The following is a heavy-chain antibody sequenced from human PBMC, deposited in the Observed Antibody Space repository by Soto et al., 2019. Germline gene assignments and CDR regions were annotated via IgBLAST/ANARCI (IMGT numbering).Heavy chain of an antibody. V-gene: IGHV3-23*01. Sequence: GGSLRLSCAASGVTFSSSAMGWVRQAPGQGLEWVSAISGSGGSTYYADSVRGRFTISRDKSENTLFLQMNSLGVEDKAVYYCARGGSGGLFEHWGQGVLVTVSS. CDR3: ARGGSGGLFEH. CDR1: GVTFSSSA. J-gene: IGHJ4*02. D-gene: IGHD2-15*01. CDR2: ISGSGGST.